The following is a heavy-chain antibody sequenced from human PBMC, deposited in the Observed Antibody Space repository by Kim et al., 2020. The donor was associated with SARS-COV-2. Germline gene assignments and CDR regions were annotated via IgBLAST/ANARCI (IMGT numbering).Heavy chain of an antibody. CDR3: ARGLRITIFGVVISSDWFDP. V-gene: IGHV1-3*01. CDR1: GYTFTSYA. CDR2: INAGNGNT. Sequence: ASVKVSCKASGYTFTSYAMHWVRQAPGQRLEWMGWINAGNGNTKYSQKFQGRVTITRDTSASTAYMELSSLRSEDTAVYYCARGLRITIFGVVISSDWFDPWGQGTLVTVSS. D-gene: IGHD3-3*01. J-gene: IGHJ5*02.